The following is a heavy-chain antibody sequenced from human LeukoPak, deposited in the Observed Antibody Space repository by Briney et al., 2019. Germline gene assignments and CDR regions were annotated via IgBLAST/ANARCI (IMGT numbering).Heavy chain of an antibody. V-gene: IGHV3-23*01. J-gene: IGHJ4*02. D-gene: IGHD3-10*01. CDR2: ISGSGGST. Sequence: PGGSLRLSCAASGFTFSSYAMSWVRQAPGKGLEWVSAISGSGGSTYYADSVKGRFTISKDNSKNTLYLQMNSLRAEDTDVYYCAKRTCYGSGSYYDYWGQGTLVTVSS. CDR3: AKRTCYGSGSYYDY. CDR1: GFTFSSYA.